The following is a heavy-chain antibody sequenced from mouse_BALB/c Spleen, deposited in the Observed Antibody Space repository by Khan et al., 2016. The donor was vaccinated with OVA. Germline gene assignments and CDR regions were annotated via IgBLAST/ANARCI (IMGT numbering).Heavy chain of an antibody. CDR3: ARNYDYDDGLAY. J-gene: IGHJ3*01. CDR1: GFSLTNYG. V-gene: IGHV2-2*02. D-gene: IGHD2-4*01. Sequence: VQLQESGPGLVQPSQSLSITCTVSGFSLTNYGVHWIRQSPGKGLVWLGVIWSGGSTDYDATFISRLSISKDNSKSQVFFKMNSLQANDTAIYYCARNYDYDDGLAYWGQGTLVTVS. CDR2: IWSGGST.